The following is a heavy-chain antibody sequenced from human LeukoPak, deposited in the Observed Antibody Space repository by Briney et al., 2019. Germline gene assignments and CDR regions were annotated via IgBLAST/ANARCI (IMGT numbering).Heavy chain of an antibody. Sequence: SETLSLTCTVSGGSISSYYWSWIRQPPGKGLEWIGYIYYSGSTNYNPSLKSRVTISVDTSKNQFSLKLSSVTAADTAVYYCAGRSFGPHDYWGQGTLVTVSS. CDR2: IYYSGST. CDR1: GGSISSYY. V-gene: IGHV4-59*01. CDR3: AGRSFGPHDY. J-gene: IGHJ4*02. D-gene: IGHD3-10*01.